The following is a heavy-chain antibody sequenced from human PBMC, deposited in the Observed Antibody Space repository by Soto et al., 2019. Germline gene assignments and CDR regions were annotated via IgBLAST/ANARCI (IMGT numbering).Heavy chain of an antibody. CDR3: ARRSSGWYFDY. V-gene: IGHV3-23*01. CDR2: ISGSGGST. J-gene: IGHJ4*02. Sequence: GGSLRLSCAASGFTFSSYAMNWVRQAPGKGLEWVSVISGSGGSTYYADSVKGRFTISRDNSKNTLYLQMNSLRADDTAVYYCARRSSGWYFDYWGQGTLVTVSS. CDR1: GFTFSSYA. D-gene: IGHD6-19*01.